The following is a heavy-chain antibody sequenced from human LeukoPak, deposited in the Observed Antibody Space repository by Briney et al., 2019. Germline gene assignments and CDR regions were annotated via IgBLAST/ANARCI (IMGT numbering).Heavy chain of an antibody. V-gene: IGHV4-30-2*01. CDR1: GGSISSGGYY. J-gene: IGHJ3*02. D-gene: IGHD6-19*01. Sequence: TSETLSLTCTVSGGSISSGGYYWSWIRQPPGKGLEWIGYIYHSGSTYYNPSLKSRVTISVDRSKNQFSLKLSSVTAADTAVYYCARASTPLVAGTKGGAFDIWGQGTTVTVSS. CDR2: IYHSGST. CDR3: ARASTPLVAGTKGGAFDI.